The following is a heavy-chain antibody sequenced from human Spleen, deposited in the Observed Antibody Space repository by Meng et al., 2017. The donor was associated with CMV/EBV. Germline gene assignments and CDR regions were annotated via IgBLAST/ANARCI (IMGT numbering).Heavy chain of an antibody. J-gene: IGHJ5*02. D-gene: IGHD2-2*02. CDR3: ARGGYCSSTSCYRLNWFDP. CDR1: SSGGYY. CDR2: IYYSGST. Sequence: SSGGYYWSWIRQHPGKGLEWSGYIYYSGSTYYNPSLKSRVTISVDTSKNQFSLKLSSVTAADTAVYYCARGGYCSSTSCYRLNWFDPWGQGTLVTVSS. V-gene: IGHV4-31*02.